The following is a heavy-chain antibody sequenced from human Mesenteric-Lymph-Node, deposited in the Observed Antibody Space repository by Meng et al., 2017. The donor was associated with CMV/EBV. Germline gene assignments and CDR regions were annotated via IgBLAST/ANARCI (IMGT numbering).Heavy chain of an antibody. CDR1: GFTFSTYW. CDR3: AKLGRGDGDYNQYRWFDP. V-gene: IGHV3-74*01. J-gene: IGHJ5*02. D-gene: IGHD4-17*01. CDR2: INTDGSTT. Sequence: GESLKISCAASGFTFSTYWMHWVRQAPGKGLVWVSRINTDGSTTSYADSVKGRFSISRDNAKSTLYLQMNSLRDEDTALYYCAKLGRGDGDYNQYRWFDPWGQGTLVTVSS.